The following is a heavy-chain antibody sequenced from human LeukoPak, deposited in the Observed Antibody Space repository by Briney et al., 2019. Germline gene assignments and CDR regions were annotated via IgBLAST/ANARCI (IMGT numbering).Heavy chain of an antibody. CDR3: ARGDSGSYLIF. Sequence: GGSLRLSCAGSGFTFSRYSMNWVSQAPGKWLEWVSYISSNRRTMYYADSVKGRFTISRDNAKNSLHLQMNSLRAEDTAVYYCARGDSGSYLIFWGQGTLVTVSS. D-gene: IGHD1-26*01. J-gene: IGHJ4*02. CDR1: GFTFSRYS. V-gene: IGHV3-48*01. CDR2: ISSNRRTM.